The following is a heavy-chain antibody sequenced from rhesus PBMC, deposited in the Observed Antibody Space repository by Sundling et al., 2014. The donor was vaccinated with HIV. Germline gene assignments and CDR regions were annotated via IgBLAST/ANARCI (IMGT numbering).Heavy chain of an antibody. CDR1: GGSIRTFY. CDR2: IGGSSGST. Sequence: QVQLQESGPGLVKPSETLSLTCSVSGGSIRTFYWNWIRQPPGKGLEWIGYIGGSSGSTYYNPSLKSRATISKDTSKGQFSLKLTSVTAADTAVYYCVRDARWTPPTYYYGLDTWGQGVVVSVSS. CDR3: VRDARWTPPTYYYGLDT. V-gene: IGHV4-165*01. D-gene: IGHD1-1*01. J-gene: IGHJ6*01.